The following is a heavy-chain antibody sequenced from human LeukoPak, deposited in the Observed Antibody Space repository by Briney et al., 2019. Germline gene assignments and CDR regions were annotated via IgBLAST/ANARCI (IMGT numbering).Heavy chain of an antibody. Sequence: KPSETLSLTCTVSGGSTSSLYWSWIRQHPGKGLEWIGYIYYSGGTYYNPSLSSRVTISVDTSKNQFSLELSFVTAADTAVYYCARGGRGSGSDYWYIDLWGRGALVTVSS. J-gene: IGHJ2*01. D-gene: IGHD3-10*01. CDR3: ARGGRGSGSDYWYIDL. CDR1: GGSTSSLY. CDR2: IYYSGGT. V-gene: IGHV4-59*06.